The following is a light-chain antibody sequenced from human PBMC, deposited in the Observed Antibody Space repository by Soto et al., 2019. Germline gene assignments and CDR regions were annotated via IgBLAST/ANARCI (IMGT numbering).Light chain of an antibody. CDR3: MQALQTPWT. CDR2: LGS. J-gene: IGKJ1*01. CDR1: QSLLHSNGYNY. Sequence: IVMTQSPLSLPVTPGEPASISCRSSQSLLHSNGYNYLDWYLQKPGQSPQLLIYLGSNRASGVHDRFSGRGSGTDFTLKISRVEAEDVGVYYCMQALQTPWTFGQGTKVEIK. V-gene: IGKV2-28*01.